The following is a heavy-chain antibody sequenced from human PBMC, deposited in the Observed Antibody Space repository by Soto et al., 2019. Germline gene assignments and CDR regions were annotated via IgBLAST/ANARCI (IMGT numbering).Heavy chain of an antibody. CDR2: ISAYNGNT. D-gene: IGHD3-10*01. J-gene: IGHJ4*02. CDR1: GYAFTTYG. Sequence: QVHLVQSGAEGKKPGASVKVSCKGSGYAFTTYGITWVRQAPGQGLEWMGWISAYNGNTNYAQKHRGRDMVTRETSTSAAYMELKSLRSDDTAVYYCARGRYGEYWGQGALVTVSS. V-gene: IGHV1-18*01. CDR3: ARGRYGEY.